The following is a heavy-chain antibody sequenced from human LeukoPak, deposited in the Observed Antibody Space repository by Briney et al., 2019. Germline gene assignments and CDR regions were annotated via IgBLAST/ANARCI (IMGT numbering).Heavy chain of an antibody. CDR2: ISFDGNTK. D-gene: IGHD6-13*01. CDR1: GFTFSSYT. J-gene: IGHJ4*02. CDR3: AKGIAAAGPLRVSLDY. V-gene: IGHV3-30*18. Sequence: GGSLRLSCAASGFTFSSYTMHWVRQAPGKGLEWVAVISFDGNTKYYADSVRGRVPISRDNAKNSLYLQMNSLRAEDTALYYCAKGIAAAGPLRVSLDYWGQGTLVTVSS.